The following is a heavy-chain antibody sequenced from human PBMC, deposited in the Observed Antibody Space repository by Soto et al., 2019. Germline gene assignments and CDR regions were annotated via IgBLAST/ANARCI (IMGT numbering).Heavy chain of an antibody. CDR1: GGTFSSYA. V-gene: IGHV1-69*13. CDR3: ARAYCSSTSCYHYGMDV. J-gene: IGHJ6*02. D-gene: IGHD2-2*01. CDR2: IIPIFGTA. Sequence: ASVKVSCKASGGTFSSYAISWVRQAPGQGLEWMGGIIPIFGTANYAQKFQGRVTITADESTSTAYMELSSLRSEDTAVYYCARAYCSSTSCYHYGMDVWGQGTTVTVSS.